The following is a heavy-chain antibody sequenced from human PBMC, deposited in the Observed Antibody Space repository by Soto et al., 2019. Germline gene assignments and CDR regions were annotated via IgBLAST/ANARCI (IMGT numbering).Heavy chain of an antibody. V-gene: IGHV1-8*01. CDR1: GYTFTSYD. D-gene: IGHD6-6*01. J-gene: IGHJ6*03. CDR2: MNPNSGNT. Sequence: GASVKVSCKASGYTFTSYDINWVRQATGQGLEWMGWMNPNSGNTGYAQKFQGRVTMTRNTSISTAYVELSSLRSEDTAVYYCARGGIAAPGYYYYMDVWGKGTTVTVSS. CDR3: ARGGIAAPGYYYYMDV.